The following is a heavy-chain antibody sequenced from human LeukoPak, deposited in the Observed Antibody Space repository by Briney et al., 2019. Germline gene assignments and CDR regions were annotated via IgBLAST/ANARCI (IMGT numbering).Heavy chain of an antibody. Sequence: SQTLSLTCTVSGGSISSGDYYWSWIRQPPGKGLEWIGSIHYSGSPYHNPSLRSRVTISVDTSKNQFSLKLSSVTAADMAVYYCARLLYDRSGYYYFDYWGQGTLVTVSS. CDR2: IHYSGSP. D-gene: IGHD3-22*01. CDR3: ARLLYDRSGYYYFDY. CDR1: GGSISSGDYY. V-gene: IGHV4-30-2*03. J-gene: IGHJ4*02.